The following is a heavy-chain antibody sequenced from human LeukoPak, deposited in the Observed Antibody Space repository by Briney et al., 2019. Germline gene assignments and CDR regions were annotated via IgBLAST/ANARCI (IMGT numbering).Heavy chain of an antibody. CDR1: GGSFSGYY. CDR3: ARLYDILTGNFDY. J-gene: IGHJ4*02. CDR2: INHSGST. Sequence: SETLSLTCAVYGGSFSGYYWSWIRQPPGKGLEWIGEINHSGSTNYNPYLKSRVTISVDTSKNQFSLKLSSVTAADTAVYYCARLYDILTGNFDYWGKGTLVTVSS. D-gene: IGHD3-9*01. V-gene: IGHV4-34*01.